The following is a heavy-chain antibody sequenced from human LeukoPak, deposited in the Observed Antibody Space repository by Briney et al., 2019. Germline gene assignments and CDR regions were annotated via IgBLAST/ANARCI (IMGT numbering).Heavy chain of an antibody. Sequence: PSETLSLTCAVYGGSFSGYYWSWIRQPPGKGLEWIGEINHSGSTNYKPSLKSRVTISVDTSKNQFSLKLSSATAADTAVYYCARGSVLYCSGGSCYSYYFDYWGQGTLVTVSS. CDR2: INHSGST. CDR1: GGSFSGYY. CDR3: ARGSVLYCSGGSCYSYYFDY. V-gene: IGHV4-34*01. D-gene: IGHD2-15*01. J-gene: IGHJ4*02.